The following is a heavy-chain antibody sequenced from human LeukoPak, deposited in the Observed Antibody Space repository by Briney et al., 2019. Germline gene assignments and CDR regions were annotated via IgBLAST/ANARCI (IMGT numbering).Heavy chain of an antibody. CDR2: IGSSGSIT. Sequence: GGSLRLSCAAPGFTFSDYYMSWIRQAPGKGLEWVSYIGSSGSITYYGDSVKGRFTISRDNAKNSLYLQMNSLRAEDTAVYYCARDDSSGYYGDYWGQGTLVTVSS. J-gene: IGHJ4*02. D-gene: IGHD3-22*01. CDR3: ARDDSSGYYGDY. CDR1: GFTFSDYY. V-gene: IGHV3-11*04.